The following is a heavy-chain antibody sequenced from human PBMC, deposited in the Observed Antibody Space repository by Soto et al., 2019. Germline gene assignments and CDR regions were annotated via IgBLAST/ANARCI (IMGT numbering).Heavy chain of an antibody. CDR3: AKGRSYYCYYGVDV. J-gene: IGHJ6*02. V-gene: IGHV3-23*01. Sequence: EVQLLESGGGLVQPGGSLRLSCAASGFTFRSCAMGWVRQAPGKGLEWVSDIDSGASTYYADSVKGRFTISRDNSKSTLYLQMNSLRAEDTALYYCAKGRSYYCYYGVDVWGQGTTVTVSS. CDR1: GFTFRSCA. CDR2: IDSGAST.